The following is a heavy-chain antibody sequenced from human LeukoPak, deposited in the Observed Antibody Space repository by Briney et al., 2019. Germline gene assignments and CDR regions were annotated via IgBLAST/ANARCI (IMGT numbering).Heavy chain of an antibody. J-gene: IGHJ4*02. CDR3: ARVEGYDSGDYFDY. CDR2: NIPIFGTA. D-gene: IGHD3-10*01. V-gene: IGHV1-69*01. Sequence: SVKVSCKASGGTFSSYAISWVRQAPGQGLEWMGGNIPIFGTANYAQKFQGRVTITADESTSTAYMELSSLRSEDTAVYYCARVEGYDSGDYFDYWGQGTLVTVSS. CDR1: GGTFSSYA.